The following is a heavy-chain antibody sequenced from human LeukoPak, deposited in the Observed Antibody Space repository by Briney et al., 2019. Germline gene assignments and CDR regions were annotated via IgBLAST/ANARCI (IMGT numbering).Heavy chain of an antibody. CDR1: GYTFTSYY. CDR3: AREKGVEMATMDFDY. V-gene: IGHV1-46*01. Sequence: ASVKVSCKASGYTFTSYYMHWVRQAPGQGLEWMGIINPSGGSTSYAQKFQGRVTMTRDTSTSTVYMELSSLGSGDTAVYYCAREKGVEMATMDFDYWGQGTLVTVSS. CDR2: INPSGGST. D-gene: IGHD5-24*01. J-gene: IGHJ4*02.